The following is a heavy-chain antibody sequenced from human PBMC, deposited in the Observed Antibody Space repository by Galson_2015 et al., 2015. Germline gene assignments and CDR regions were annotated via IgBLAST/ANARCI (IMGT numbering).Heavy chain of an antibody. D-gene: IGHD5-18*01. J-gene: IGHJ4*02. CDR1: GFTFSSYA. V-gene: IGHV3-23*01. CDR2: ISGRGGST. Sequence: SLGLSCAASGFTFSSYAMSWVRQAPGKGLEWVSSISGRGGSTYYADSVRGRFTISRDNSKNTLYLQMNSLRAEDTAVYYCVKGDTAMETEGGGYHFDFWGQGTLVTVSS. CDR3: VKGDTAMETEGGGYHFDF.